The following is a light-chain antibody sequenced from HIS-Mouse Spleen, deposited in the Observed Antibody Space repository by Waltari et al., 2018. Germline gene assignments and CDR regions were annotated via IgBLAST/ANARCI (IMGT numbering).Light chain of an antibody. CDR1: SSDVGGYNY. V-gene: IGLV2-14*01. J-gene: IGLJ3*02. CDR2: EVS. CDR3: SSYTSSSTWV. Sequence: QSALTQPASVSGSHGQSIPISCTGTSSDVGGYNYVSWYQQHPGKAPKLMIYEVSNRPSGVSNRFSGSKSGNTASLTISGLQAEDEADYYCSSYTSSSTWVFGGGTKLTVL.